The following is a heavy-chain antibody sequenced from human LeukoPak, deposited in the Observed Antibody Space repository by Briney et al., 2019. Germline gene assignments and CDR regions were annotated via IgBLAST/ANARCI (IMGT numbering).Heavy chain of an antibody. D-gene: IGHD6-13*01. CDR1: GFTVSSNY. V-gene: IGHV3-66*01. J-gene: IGHJ6*02. CDR2: IYSGGSK. Sequence: GGSLRLSCAASGFTVSSNYMSWVRQAPGKGLEWVSVIYSGGSKYYADSVKGRFTISRDNSKNTLYLQMNSLRAEDTAVYYCAREKQQLDGMDVWGQGTTVTVSS. CDR3: AREKQQLDGMDV.